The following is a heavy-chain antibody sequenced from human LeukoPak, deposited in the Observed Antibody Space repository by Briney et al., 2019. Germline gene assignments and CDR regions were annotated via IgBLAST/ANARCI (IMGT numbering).Heavy chain of an antibody. CDR1: GGTFSSYA. CDR3: AREVRGGIAAYYFDY. V-gene: IGHV1-69*06. J-gene: IGHJ4*02. CDR2: IIPIFGTA. Sequence: ASVKVSCKASGGTFSSYAISWVRQAPGQGLEWMGRIIPIFGTANYAQKFQGRVTITADKSTSTAYMELSSLRSEDTAVYYCAREVRGGIAAYYFDYWGQGTLVTVSS. D-gene: IGHD6-25*01.